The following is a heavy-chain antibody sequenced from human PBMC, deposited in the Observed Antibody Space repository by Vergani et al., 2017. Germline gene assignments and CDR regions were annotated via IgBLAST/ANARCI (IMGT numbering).Heavy chain of an antibody. J-gene: IGHJ6*02. V-gene: IGHV3-11*04. Sequence: QVQLVESGGGIVKPEGSLRLSCAASGFSFSDFYMGWIRQAPGKGLEWISYISGTSRTTFYADSVKGRFSISRGNAKNLVHLQMTRLRSEDTAVYYCAREDDSGYEHGLDVWGQGTTVIVSS. D-gene: IGHD5-12*01. CDR3: AREDDSGYEHGLDV. CDR2: ISGTSRTT. CDR1: GFSFSDFY.